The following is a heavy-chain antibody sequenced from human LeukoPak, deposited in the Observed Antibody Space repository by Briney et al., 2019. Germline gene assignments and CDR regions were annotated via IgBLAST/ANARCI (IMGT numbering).Heavy chain of an antibody. J-gene: IGHJ4*02. D-gene: IGHD3-3*01. V-gene: IGHV4-61*02. CDR2: IYTSGST. Sequence: SQTLSLTCTVSGGSISSGCYYWSWIRQPAGKGLEWIGRIYTSGSTNCNPSLKSRVTISVDTSKNQFSLKLSSVTAADTAVYYCARSSITIFGVDKYYFDYWGQGTLVTVSS. CDR3: ARSSITIFGVDKYYFDY. CDR1: GGSISSGCYY.